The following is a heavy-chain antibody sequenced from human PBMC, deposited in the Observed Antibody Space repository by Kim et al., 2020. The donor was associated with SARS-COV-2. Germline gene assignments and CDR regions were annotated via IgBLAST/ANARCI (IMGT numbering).Heavy chain of an antibody. CDR3: ARSSHYDILTGYYTFDY. D-gene: IGHD3-9*01. Sequence: SETLSLTCAVSGGSISSSNWWSWVRQPPGKGLEWIGEIYHSGSTNYNPSLKSRVTISVDKFKNQFSLKLSSVTAADTAVYYCARSSHYDILTGYYTFDYWGQGTLVTVSS. CDR2: IYHSGST. CDR1: GGSISSSNW. V-gene: IGHV4-4*02. J-gene: IGHJ4*02.